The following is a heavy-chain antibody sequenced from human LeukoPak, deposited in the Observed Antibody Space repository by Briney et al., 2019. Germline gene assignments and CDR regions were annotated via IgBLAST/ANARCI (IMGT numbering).Heavy chain of an antibody. D-gene: IGHD6-13*01. V-gene: IGHV3-23*01. J-gene: IGHJ3*02. CDR2: IAGGDDR. CDR3: ARNSAAAGSARAFDI. CDR1: GFIFSPYA. Sequence: GGSLRLSCAASGFIFSPYAMSWVRQAPGKGLEWVAGIAGGDDRFYADSVKGRFTISRDNSKNTLYLQMNSLRAEDTAVYYCARNSAAAGSARAFDIWGQGTMVTVSS.